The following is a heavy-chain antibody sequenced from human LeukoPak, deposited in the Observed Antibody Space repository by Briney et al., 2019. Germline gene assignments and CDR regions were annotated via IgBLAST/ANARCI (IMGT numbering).Heavy chain of an antibody. Sequence: GGSLRLSCAASGFTFSHYAMSWFRQAPGRGLEWVSGTLPDGIDTFYADSVKGRFTTSRDNSKKILYLQMNSLRAEDTAVYYCAKEGLERRTNFENWGQGTLVTVSS. J-gene: IGHJ4*02. CDR3: AKEGLERRTNFEN. CDR2: TLPDGIDT. V-gene: IGHV3-23*01. D-gene: IGHD1-1*01. CDR1: GFTFSHYA.